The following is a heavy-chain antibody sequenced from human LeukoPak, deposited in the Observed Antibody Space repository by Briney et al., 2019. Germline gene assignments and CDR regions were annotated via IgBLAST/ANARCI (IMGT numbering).Heavy chain of an antibody. J-gene: IGHJ4*02. V-gene: IGHV3-23*01. Sequence: GGSLRLSCAASGLTFSSYAMSWVRQAPGKGLEWVSAISGSGGSTYYADSVKGWFTISRDNSKNTLYLQMNSLRAEDTAVYYCAKMGIAVAHNPFFDYWGQGTLVTVSS. CDR2: ISGSGGST. CDR3: AKMGIAVAHNPFFDY. D-gene: IGHD6-19*01. CDR1: GLTFSSYA.